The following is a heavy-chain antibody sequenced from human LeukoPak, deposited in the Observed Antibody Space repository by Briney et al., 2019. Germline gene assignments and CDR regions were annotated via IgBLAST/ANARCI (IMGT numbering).Heavy chain of an antibody. D-gene: IGHD3-3*01. V-gene: IGHV3-53*01. J-gene: IGHJ5*02. Sequence: GGSLRLSCAASGFTVSSNYMSWVRQAPGKGLEWVSVIYTGGTTYYADSVKGRFTISRDNSKNTLYLQMNSLRAEDTAVYYCAKYDFWSGYQRAGFDPWGQGTLVTVSS. CDR3: AKYDFWSGYQRAGFDP. CDR1: GFTVSSNY. CDR2: IYTGGTT.